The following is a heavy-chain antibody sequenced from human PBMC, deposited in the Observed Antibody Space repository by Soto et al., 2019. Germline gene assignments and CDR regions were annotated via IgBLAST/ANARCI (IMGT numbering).Heavy chain of an antibody. V-gene: IGHV3-30*18. CDR2: VSHVGRNT. CDR1: GFTFSDYA. J-gene: IGHJ4*02. CDR3: AKGGRQWLVTSDFNY. D-gene: IGHD6-19*01. Sequence: VQLVESGGGVVQPGRSLRLSCAASGFTFSDYAMHWVRQAPGKGLEWVAVVSHVGRNTHYADSVKGRFTIPRDSSKNTVSLEMTSLRAEDTAVYYCAKGGRQWLVTSDFNYWGQGALVTVSS.